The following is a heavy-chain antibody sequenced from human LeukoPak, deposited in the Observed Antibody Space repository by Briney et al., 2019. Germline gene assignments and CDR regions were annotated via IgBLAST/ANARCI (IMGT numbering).Heavy chain of an antibody. J-gene: IGHJ4*02. CDR2: IYYSEDAYYNPSLSGST. Sequence: SETLSLTCSVSDGSISPYYWSWIRQPPGKGLEWIGYIYYSEDAYYNPSLSGSTNYNPSLKSRVTILLDTSKNQFSLKLSSVTAADTAVYYCARVGGSGTTPGYWGQGTLVTVSS. D-gene: IGHD3-10*01. V-gene: IGHV4-59*01. CDR1: DGSISPYY. CDR3: ARVGGSGTTPGY.